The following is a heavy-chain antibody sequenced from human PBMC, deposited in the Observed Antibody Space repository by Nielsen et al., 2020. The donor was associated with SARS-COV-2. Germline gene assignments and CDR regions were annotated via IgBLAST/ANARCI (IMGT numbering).Heavy chain of an antibody. CDR2: VSFDGSKK. D-gene: IGHD1-14*01. Sequence: GESLKISCVVSGFTFSRFGIHWVRQAPGMGLEWVAVVSFDGSKKYYGDSVRGRFTISRDNSKNTVYLQMNSLRLEDTAVYYCARDLLGTQDYWGQGTLVTASS. V-gene: IGHV3-30-3*01. CDR3: ARDLLGTQDY. J-gene: IGHJ4*02. CDR1: GFTFSRFG.